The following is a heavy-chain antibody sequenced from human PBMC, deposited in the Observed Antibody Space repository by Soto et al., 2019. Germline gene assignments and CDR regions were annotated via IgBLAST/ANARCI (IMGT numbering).Heavy chain of an antibody. Sequence: GGSLRLSCVASGFRFSRSTMNWVRQAPGKGLNWVSSISSSSHYIYYADSLKGRLTISRDNAKNSLFLQMSSLRDEDTAVYYCARDLGEVSALWGQGTLVTVSS. CDR3: ARDLGEVSAL. J-gene: IGHJ4*02. D-gene: IGHD3-10*01. CDR2: ISSSSHYI. CDR1: GFRFSRST. V-gene: IGHV3-21*01.